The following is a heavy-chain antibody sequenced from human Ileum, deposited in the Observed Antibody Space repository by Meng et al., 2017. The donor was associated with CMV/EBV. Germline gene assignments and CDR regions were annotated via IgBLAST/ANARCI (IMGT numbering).Heavy chain of an antibody. CDR2: IKSKVAGGTI. CDR1: GFTFRDAW. D-gene: IGHD6-13*01. V-gene: IGHV3-15*01. J-gene: IGHJ4*02. Sequence: SCAASGFTFRDAWMTWVRQAPGKGLEWVGRIKSKVAGGTIDYAAPVEGRFTISRDDSKNTLYLQMNSLRAEDTAVYYCATSSSSPGNDWGQGTLVTVSS. CDR3: ATSSSSPGND.